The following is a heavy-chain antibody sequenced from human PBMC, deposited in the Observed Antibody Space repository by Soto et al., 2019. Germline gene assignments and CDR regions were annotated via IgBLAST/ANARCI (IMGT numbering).Heavy chain of an antibody. V-gene: IGHV3-33*01. CDR3: ARDGAGTTVKYYFDY. CDR1: GFTFSSYG. Sequence: HPGGSLRLSCAASGFTFSSYGMHWVRQAPGKGLEWVAVIWYDGSNKYYADSVKGRFTISRDNSKNTLYLQMNSLRAEDTAVYYCARDGAGTTVKYYFDYWGQGTLVTVSS. D-gene: IGHD4-4*01. CDR2: IWYDGSNK. J-gene: IGHJ4*02.